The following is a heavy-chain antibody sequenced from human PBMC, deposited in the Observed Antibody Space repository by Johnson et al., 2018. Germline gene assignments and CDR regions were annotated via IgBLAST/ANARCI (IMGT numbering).Heavy chain of an antibody. CDR3: AEDVCSDSGRDV. J-gene: IGHJ6*02. V-gene: IGHV1-69*12. Sequence: QVQLVQSGAEVKKPGSSVKVSCKASGGTFSSYAISWVRQAPGQGLEWMGGIIPIFGTANYAQKLQGRVTITADETTSTAYMELGSLRSEDRAGYYCAEDVCSDSGRDVWGQGTTVTVSS. CDR1: GGTFSSYA. D-gene: IGHD4/OR15-4a*01. CDR2: IIPIFGTA.